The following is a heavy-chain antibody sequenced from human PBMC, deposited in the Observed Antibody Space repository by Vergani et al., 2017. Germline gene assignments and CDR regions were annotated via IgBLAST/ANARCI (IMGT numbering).Heavy chain of an antibody. J-gene: IGHJ3*02. D-gene: IGHD3-22*01. CDR1: GFTFSTYS. V-gene: IGHV3-48*01. CDR2: ISTDASTT. CDR3: AREPLRTYDSSGYYFHDAFDI. Sequence: EVQLVESGGGLVQPGGSLRLSCVGSGFTFSTYSMNWVRQAPGKGLEWVSYISTDASTTYYGDSVKGRFTISRDNAKNSLYLQMNSLRAEYTAVYFCAREPLRTYDSSGYYFHDAFDIWGQGTMVTVSS.